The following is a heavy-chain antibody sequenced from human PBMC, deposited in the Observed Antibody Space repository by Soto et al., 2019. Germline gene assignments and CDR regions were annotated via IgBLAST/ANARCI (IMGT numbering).Heavy chain of an antibody. D-gene: IGHD2-15*01. V-gene: IGHV3-21*01. Sequence: EVQLVESGGGLVKPGGSLRLSCAASGFTFSSYSMNWVRQAPGKGLEWVSSISSSSSYIYYADSVKGRFTISRDNAKNSLYLQMNSLRAEDTAVYYCARPYCSGGSCYISYYGMDVWGQGTTVTVSS. J-gene: IGHJ6*02. CDR3: ARPYCSGGSCYISYYGMDV. CDR2: ISSSSSYI. CDR1: GFTFSSYS.